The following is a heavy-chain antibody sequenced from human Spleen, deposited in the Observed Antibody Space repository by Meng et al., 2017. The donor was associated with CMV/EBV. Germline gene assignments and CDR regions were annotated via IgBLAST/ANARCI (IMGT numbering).Heavy chain of an antibody. Sequence: ESLKISCAVYGGSFSGNYWSWIRQPPGKGLEWIGEINHSGSTNYNPSLKSRVAISIDTSKNQFSLKLSSVTAADTAVYYCARANSPRTYDFWRPYHGDFLDFWGQGALVTVSS. CDR1: GGSFSGNY. J-gene: IGHJ4*02. CDR2: INHSGST. V-gene: IGHV4-34*01. D-gene: IGHD3-3*01. CDR3: ARANSPRTYDFWRPYHGDFLDF.